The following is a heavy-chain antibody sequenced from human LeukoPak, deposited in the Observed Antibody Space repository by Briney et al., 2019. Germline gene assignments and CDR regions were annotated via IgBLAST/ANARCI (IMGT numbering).Heavy chain of an antibody. Sequence: SETLSLTCSVSGGSMTSYYWSWIRQPAGKGLEWIGRIYSTGSTKYNPSLESRVTMSVDTTKNQFSLKLSSVTAADTAVYYCAGYSYGRFDYWGQGTLVTVSS. J-gene: IGHJ4*02. D-gene: IGHD5-18*01. V-gene: IGHV4-4*07. CDR3: AGYSYGRFDY. CDR2: IYSTGST. CDR1: GGSMTSYY.